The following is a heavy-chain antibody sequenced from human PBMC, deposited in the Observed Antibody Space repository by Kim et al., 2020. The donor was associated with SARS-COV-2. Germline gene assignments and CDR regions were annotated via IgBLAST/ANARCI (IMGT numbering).Heavy chain of an antibody. D-gene: IGHD2-15*01. CDR1: GFSSRNHW. CDR2: KKRDGSAE. J-gene: IGHJ1*01. V-gene: IGHV3-7*01. Sequence: GGSLRLSCAVSGFSSRNHWMSWVRQAPGKGLERVAMKKRDGSAEHYVDAVKRRFTMSRDNANNSLYLQMNSLRIEETAIYYSTALDSVQVPGGIWGQGTRVRVST. CDR3: TALDSVQVPGGI.